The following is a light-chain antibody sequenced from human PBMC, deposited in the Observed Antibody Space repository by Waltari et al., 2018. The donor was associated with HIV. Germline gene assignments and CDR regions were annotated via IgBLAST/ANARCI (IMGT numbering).Light chain of an antibody. CDR1: ELGDKY. J-gene: IGLJ3*02. V-gene: IGLV3-1*01. CDR2: QNT. Sequence: SYHLTQPPSVSVSPGQTATITCSGDELGDKYTCWYQQRPGQSPVLVISQNTKRPSGVPERFSCSASGNTATLTISGTQAVDEADYYCQAWDSSTDVVFGGGTKLTVL. CDR3: QAWDSSTDVV.